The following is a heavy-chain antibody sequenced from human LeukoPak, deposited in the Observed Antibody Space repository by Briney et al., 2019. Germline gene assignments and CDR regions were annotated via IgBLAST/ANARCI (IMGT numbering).Heavy chain of an antibody. CDR3: ARDPGESGWLRLGWFDP. CDR2: IIPIFGTA. CDR1: GGTFSSYA. Sequence: SVKVSCKASGGTFSSYAISWVRQAPGQGLEWMGGIIPIFGTANYAQKFQGRVTITADESTSTAYMELSSLRSEDTAVYYCARDPGESGWLRLGWFDPWGQGTLVTVSS. D-gene: IGHD5-12*01. J-gene: IGHJ5*02. V-gene: IGHV1-69*13.